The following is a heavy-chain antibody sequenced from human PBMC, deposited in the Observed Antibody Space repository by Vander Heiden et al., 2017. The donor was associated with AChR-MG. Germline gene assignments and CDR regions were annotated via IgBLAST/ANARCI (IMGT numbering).Heavy chain of an antibody. CDR2: IWYDGSNK. CDR1: GFTFSSYG. Sequence: QVRLVESGGGVVPPGRSLSLSCAASGFTFSSYGMHWVRQAPGKGLEWVAVIWYDGSNKYYADSVKGRFTISRDNSKNTLYLQMNSLRAEDTAVYYCAREAGVATLHYWGQGTLVTVSS. J-gene: IGHJ4*02. V-gene: IGHV3-33*01. CDR3: AREAGVATLHY. D-gene: IGHD5-12*01.